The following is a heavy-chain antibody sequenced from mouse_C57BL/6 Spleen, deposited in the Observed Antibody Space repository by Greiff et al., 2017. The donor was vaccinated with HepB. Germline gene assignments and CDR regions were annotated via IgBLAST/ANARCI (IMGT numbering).Heavy chain of an antibody. CDR3: TRDYGSSWFAY. V-gene: IGHV1-15*01. J-gene: IGHJ3*01. CDR1: GYTFTDYE. CDR2: IDPETGGT. Sequence: VKLVESGAELVRPGASVTLSCKASGYTFTDYEMHWVKQTPVHGLEWIGAIDPETGGTAYNQKFKGKAILTADKSSSTAYMELRSLTSEDSAVYYCTRDYGSSWFAYWGQGTLVTVSA. D-gene: IGHD1-1*01.